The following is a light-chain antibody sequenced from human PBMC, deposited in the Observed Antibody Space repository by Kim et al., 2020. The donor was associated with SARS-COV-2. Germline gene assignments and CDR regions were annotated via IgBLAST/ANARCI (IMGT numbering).Light chain of an antibody. Sequence: HTATLACIGTSHNVGDQGAAWLQQHQGHPPKLLFYRNNTRPSGISERLSASRSGNTDSLTITALQPEDEADYYCSAWDSSLSAWVLGGGTQLTVL. CDR3: SAWDSSLSAWV. V-gene: IGLV10-54*01. CDR1: SHNVGDQG. CDR2: RNN. J-gene: IGLJ3*02.